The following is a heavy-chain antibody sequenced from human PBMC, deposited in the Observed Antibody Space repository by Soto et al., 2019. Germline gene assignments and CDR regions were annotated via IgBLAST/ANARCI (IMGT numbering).Heavy chain of an antibody. CDR1: GGSFSGYY. V-gene: IGHV4-34*01. Sequence: SETLSLTCAVYGGSFSGYYWSWIRQPPGKGLEWIGEINHSGSTNYNPSLKSRVTISVDTSKNQFSLKLSSVTAADTAVYYCARSYSKWLSFYYGMDVWGQGTTVTVSS. J-gene: IGHJ6*02. CDR2: INHSGST. CDR3: ARSYSKWLSFYYGMDV. D-gene: IGHD3-16*02.